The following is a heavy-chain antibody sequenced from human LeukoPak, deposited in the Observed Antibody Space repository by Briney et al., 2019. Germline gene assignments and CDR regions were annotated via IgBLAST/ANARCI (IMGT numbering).Heavy chain of an antibody. J-gene: IGHJ4*02. CDR3: ATPTEQRITIFGVVLDPPEY. CDR1: GGTFSSYA. Sequence: GASVKVSCKASGGTFSSYAISWVRQAPGQGLEWMGGIIPIFGTANYAQKFQGRVTITTDESTSTAYMELSSLRSEDTAVYYCATPTEQRITIFGVVLDPPEYWGQGTLVTVSS. CDR2: IIPIFGTA. V-gene: IGHV1-69*05. D-gene: IGHD3-3*01.